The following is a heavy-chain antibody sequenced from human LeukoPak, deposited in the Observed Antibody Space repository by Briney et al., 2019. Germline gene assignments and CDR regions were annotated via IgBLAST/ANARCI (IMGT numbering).Heavy chain of an antibody. CDR3: SRSLDY. CDR2: INQDGTNQ. V-gene: IGHV3-7*01. Sequence: GGSLRLSCAASGSTLSSYWMSWVRQAPGKGMEWVANINQDGTNQYYAASVKGRFSISRDNAKNSLYLQLNSLRAEDTGVYYCSRSLDYLGQGALVTVSS. J-gene: IGHJ4*02. CDR1: GSTLSSYW.